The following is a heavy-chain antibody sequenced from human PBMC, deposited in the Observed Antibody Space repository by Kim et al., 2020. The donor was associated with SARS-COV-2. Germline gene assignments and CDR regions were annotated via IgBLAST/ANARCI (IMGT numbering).Heavy chain of an antibody. CDR2: IKSDGNSI. D-gene: IGHD3-10*01. J-gene: IGHJ6*02. Sequence: GGSLRLSCAASGFTFSSYWMHWVRQAPGKGLVWVSRIKSDGNSIIYADSAKGRFTMSRDNAENTLYLQMNSLRAEDTAVYYCARGNYHGIDVWGQGTTVTVSS. CDR3: ARGNYHGIDV. CDR1: GFTFSSYW. V-gene: IGHV3-74*01.